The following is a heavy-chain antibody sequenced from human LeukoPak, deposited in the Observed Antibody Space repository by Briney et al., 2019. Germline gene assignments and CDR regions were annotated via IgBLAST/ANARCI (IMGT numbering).Heavy chain of an antibody. J-gene: IGHJ4*02. D-gene: IGHD1-26*01. CDR2: INPNSGGT. V-gene: IGHV1-2*02. CDR3: AREEKSIVGATTYHGYYFDY. Sequence: GASVKVSCKASGYTFTGYYMHWVRQAPGQGLEWMGWINPNSGGTNYAQKFQGRVTMTRDTSISTAYMEVSRLRSDDTAVYYCAREEKSIVGATTYHGYYFDYWGQGTLVTVSS. CDR1: GYTFTGYY.